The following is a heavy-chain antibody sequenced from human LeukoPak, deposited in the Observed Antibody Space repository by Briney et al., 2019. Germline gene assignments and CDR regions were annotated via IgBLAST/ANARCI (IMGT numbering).Heavy chain of an antibody. CDR2: INYSGST. J-gene: IGHJ4*01. Sequence: SETLSLTCTVSGGSISSSTYYWGWIRQPPGKGLEWIGTINYSGSTFYNPSLKSRVTISVDTSKNQFSLMLNSVTAADTALYFCARARLSIVRGITNFDYWGHGTVVTVSS. D-gene: IGHD3-10*01. V-gene: IGHV4-39*01. CDR1: GGSISSSTYY. CDR3: ARARLSIVRGITNFDY.